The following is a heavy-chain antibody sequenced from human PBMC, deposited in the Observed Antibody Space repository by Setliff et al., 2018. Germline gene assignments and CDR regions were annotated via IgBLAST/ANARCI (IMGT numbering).Heavy chain of an antibody. J-gene: IGHJ4*02. Sequence: ETLSLTCTVSPGSISRHYWSWFRQAPGKGLEWIGYRHDNGERDYNPSLGSRVTISVDTSKNQFSLMLTSVTAADTAIYYCAGRPQNTPMGPCDYWGQGTLVTVS. CDR3: AGRPQNTPMGPCDY. CDR2: RHDNGER. V-gene: IGHV4-59*11. CDR1: PGSISRHY. D-gene: IGHD5-18*01.